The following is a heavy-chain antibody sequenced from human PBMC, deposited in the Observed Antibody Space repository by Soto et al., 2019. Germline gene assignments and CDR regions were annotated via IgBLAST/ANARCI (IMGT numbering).Heavy chain of an antibody. D-gene: IGHD2-8*01. Sequence: PGGSLRLSCAASGFTFSSYSMNWVRQAPGKGLEWVSSISSSSSYIYYADSVKGRFTISRDNAKNSLYLQMNSLRAEDTAVYYCASNKMVYPSPYYYMDVWGKGTTVTVSS. J-gene: IGHJ6*03. CDR3: ASNKMVYPSPYYYMDV. CDR2: ISSSSSYI. V-gene: IGHV3-21*01. CDR1: GFTFSSYS.